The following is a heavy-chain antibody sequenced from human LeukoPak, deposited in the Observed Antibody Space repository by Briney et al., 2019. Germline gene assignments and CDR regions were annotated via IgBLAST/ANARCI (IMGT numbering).Heavy chain of an antibody. CDR2: ISYGGSNK. Sequence: GGSLRLSCAASGFTFSGYAMHWVRQAPGKGLEWVAVISYGGSNKYYADSVKGRFTISRDNSKNTLYLQMNSLRAEDTAVYYCAGCRYFDYWGQGTLVTVSS. CDR3: AGCRYFDY. V-gene: IGHV3-30-3*01. D-gene: IGHD3-10*01. CDR1: GFTFSGYA. J-gene: IGHJ4*02.